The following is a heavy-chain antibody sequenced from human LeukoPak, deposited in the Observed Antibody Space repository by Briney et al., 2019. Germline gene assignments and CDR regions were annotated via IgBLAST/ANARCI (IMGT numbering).Heavy chain of an antibody. CDR3: VRVLYSGSHGPV. V-gene: IGHV4-39*01. D-gene: IGHD1-26*01. CDR1: GGSISSSSFY. J-gene: IGHJ4*02. Sequence: TSETLSLTCTVSGGSISSSSFYWGWIRQPPGKGLEWVGSIYYSGTTYYNPSLKSRVTMSVDTSKNQFSLRLSSVTAADTAVYYCVRVLYSGSHGPVWGQGTLATVSS. CDR2: IYYSGTT.